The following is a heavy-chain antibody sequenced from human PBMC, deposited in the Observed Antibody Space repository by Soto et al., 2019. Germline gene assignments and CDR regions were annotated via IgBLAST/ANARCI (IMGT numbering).Heavy chain of an antibody. CDR2: IDWDDDK. D-gene: IGHD3-22*01. Sequence: SGPTLVNPTQTLTLTCTFSGFSLSTSGMRVSWIRQPPGKALEWLARIDWDDDKFYSASLKTRLTISKDTSKNQVVLTMTNMDPVDTATYYCARIYDSSGYYSQWYFDYWGQGTLVTVSS. J-gene: IGHJ4*02. CDR1: GFSLSTSGMR. CDR3: ARIYDSSGYYSQWYFDY. V-gene: IGHV2-70*04.